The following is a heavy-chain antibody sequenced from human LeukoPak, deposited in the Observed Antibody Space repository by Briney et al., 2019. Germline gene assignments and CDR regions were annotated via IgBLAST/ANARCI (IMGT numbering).Heavy chain of an antibody. V-gene: IGHV3-30*18. J-gene: IGHJ6*02. CDR2: ISYDGSNK. D-gene: IGHD3-22*01. CDR3: AKDQTMIVVVITDYYYYYGMDV. CDR1: GFTFSSYG. Sequence: GGSLRLSCAASGFTFSSYGMHWVRQAPGKGLEWVAVISYDGSNKYYADSVKGRFTISRDNSKNTLYLQMNSLRAEDTAVYYCAKDQTMIVVVITDYYYYYGMDVWGQGTTVTASS.